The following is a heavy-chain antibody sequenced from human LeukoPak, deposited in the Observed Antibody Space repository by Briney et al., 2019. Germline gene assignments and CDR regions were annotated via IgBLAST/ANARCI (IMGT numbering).Heavy chain of an antibody. CDR2: ISASGGTT. CDR1: GFSFNNYA. D-gene: IGHD2-2*01. V-gene: IGHV3-23*01. J-gene: IGHJ5*01. Sequence: GGSLRLSCAASGFSFNNYAMSWVRQAPGKGLEWVSAISASGGTTYYADSVKGRFTISRDNSENTLFLQMNSLRAEDTAVYYCAKEPREYCSSTSCPNWFDSWGQGTLVTVSS. CDR3: AKEPREYCSSTSCPNWFDS.